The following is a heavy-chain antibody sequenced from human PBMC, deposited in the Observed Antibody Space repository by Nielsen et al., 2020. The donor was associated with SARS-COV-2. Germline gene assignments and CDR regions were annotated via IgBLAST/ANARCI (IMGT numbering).Heavy chain of an antibody. CDR3: ATSDFTIIPLF. Sequence: GGSLRLSCVGSGFTFSDYYMSWVRQAPGKGLEWVSYITSSSTYTNYADPVKGRFTISRDNAKNSLSLQMHSLRSEDTAVYYCATSDFTIIPLFWGQGTAVTVSS. V-gene: IGHV3-11*03. J-gene: IGHJ6*02. CDR2: ITSSSTYT. CDR1: GFTFSDYY. D-gene: IGHD3-3*01.